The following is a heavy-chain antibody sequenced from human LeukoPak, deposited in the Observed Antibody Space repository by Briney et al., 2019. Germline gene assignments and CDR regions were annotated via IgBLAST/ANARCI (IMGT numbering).Heavy chain of an antibody. J-gene: IGHJ5*02. CDR3: ARGDDFSGDH. Sequence: GGSLRLSCAFSGFTFSNFWMSWVRQAPGRGLEWVANIHPEGNERYHVESVKGRSTISRDNAKNLLFLQMNGLRVEDTAVYYCARGDDFSGDHWGQGTLVTLSS. CDR1: GFTFSNFW. CDR2: IHPEGNER. V-gene: IGHV3-7*04. D-gene: IGHD1-1*01.